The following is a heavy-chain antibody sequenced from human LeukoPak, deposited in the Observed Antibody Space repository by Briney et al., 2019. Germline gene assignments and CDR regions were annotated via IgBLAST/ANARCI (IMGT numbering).Heavy chain of an antibody. J-gene: IGHJ4*02. CDR3: ARGDNNTYYYDSSGYWN. D-gene: IGHD3-22*01. V-gene: IGHV3-48*01. Sequence: PGGSLRLSCAATGFTFSSYSMNWVRQAPGKGLEWVSYISSSSSTIYYADSVKGRFTISRDNAKNSLYLQMNSLRAEDTAVYYCARGDNNTYYYDSSGYWNWGQGTLVTVSS. CDR2: ISSSSSTI. CDR1: GFTFSSYS.